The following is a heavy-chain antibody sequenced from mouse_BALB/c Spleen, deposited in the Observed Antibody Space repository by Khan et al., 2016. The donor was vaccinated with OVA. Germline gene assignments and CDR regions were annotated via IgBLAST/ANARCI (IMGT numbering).Heavy chain of an antibody. Sequence: DVHLVESGGGLVQPGGSRKLSCAASGFTFSSFGMHWVRQAPEKGLEWVAYISSGSSTIYYADTVKGRFTISRDNPRNTLFLQMTSLRSEDTAMYYCARHGYYYFDYWGQGTTLTVSS. CDR1: GFTFSSFG. V-gene: IGHV5-17*02. CDR3: ARHGYYYFDY. J-gene: IGHJ2*01. D-gene: IGHD2-3*01. CDR2: ISSGSSTI.